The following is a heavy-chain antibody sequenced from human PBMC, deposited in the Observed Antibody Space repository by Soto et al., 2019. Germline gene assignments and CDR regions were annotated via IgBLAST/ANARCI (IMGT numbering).Heavy chain of an antibody. J-gene: IGHJ5*02. V-gene: IGHV3-74*01. CDR3: APDLGGPQGS. CDR2: MNEDGTTI. Sequence: EVQLVESGGGLVQPGGSLRLSCAASGFTFSNYWMHWVRQGPGKGLVWVSRMNEDGTTIDYADSVKGRFTISRDNAKRTLYLQMNRLRAEDTAVYYCAPDLGGPQGSWGQGTLVTVSS. D-gene: IGHD3-16*01. CDR1: GFTFSNYW.